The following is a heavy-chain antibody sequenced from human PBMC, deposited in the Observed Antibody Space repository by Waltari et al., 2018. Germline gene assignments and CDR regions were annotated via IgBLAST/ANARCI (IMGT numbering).Heavy chain of an antibody. CDR1: GFTFSSYD. V-gene: IGHV3-13*01. Sequence: EVQLVESGGGLVQPGGSLRLSCAASGFTFSSYDMHWVRQATGKVLEWVSAIGTAGDTYYPGSVKGRFTISRENAKNSLYLQMNSLRAEDTAVYYCARKLSSGWDDFWGQGTLVTVSS. CDR3: ARKLSSGWDDF. CDR2: IGTAGDT. J-gene: IGHJ4*02. D-gene: IGHD6-19*01.